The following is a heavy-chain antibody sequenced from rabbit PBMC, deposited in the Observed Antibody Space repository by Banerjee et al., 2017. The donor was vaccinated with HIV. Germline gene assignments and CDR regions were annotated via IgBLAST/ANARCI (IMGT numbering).Heavy chain of an antibody. CDR1: GIDFSSYYY. V-gene: IGHV1S43*01. Sequence: QQQLEESGGGLVKPGGTLTLTCKASGIDFSSYYYMCWVRQAPGKGLELIACIVISSGSTWYATWVNGRFTISRSTSLNTVDLKMTSLTAADTATYFCARDAGYAAYGYGPTRLDLWGPGTLVAVS. CDR2: IVISSGST. J-gene: IGHJ3*01. D-gene: IGHD6-1*01. CDR3: ARDAGYAAYGYGPTRLDL.